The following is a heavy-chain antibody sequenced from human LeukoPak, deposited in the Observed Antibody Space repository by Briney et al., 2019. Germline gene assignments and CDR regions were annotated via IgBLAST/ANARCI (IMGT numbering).Heavy chain of an antibody. CDR2: IYSGGST. Sequence: QSGGSLRLSCAASGFTVSSNYMSWVRQAPGKGLEWVSVIYSGGSTYYADSVKGRFTISRDNSKNTLYLQMNSLRAEDTAVYYCARVPSYYDSSGYLDYWGQGTLVTVSS. D-gene: IGHD3-22*01. CDR3: ARVPSYYDSSGYLDY. CDR1: GFTVSSNY. V-gene: IGHV3-53*01. J-gene: IGHJ4*02.